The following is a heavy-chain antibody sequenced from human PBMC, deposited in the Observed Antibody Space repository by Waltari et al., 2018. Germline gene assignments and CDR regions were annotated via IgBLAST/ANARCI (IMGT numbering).Heavy chain of an antibody. Sequence: EVQLVQSGAEVKKPGASLKISCKGSGYSFTSYWIGWVRQMPGKGLEWMGVIYPGDSDTRYSPSFQGQVTISADKSISTAYLQWSSLKASDTAMYYCASQGLLDSSGWENWFDPWGQGTLVTVSS. D-gene: IGHD6-19*01. V-gene: IGHV5-51*01. CDR2: IYPGDSDT. CDR3: ASQGLLDSSGWENWFDP. CDR1: GYSFTSYW. J-gene: IGHJ5*02.